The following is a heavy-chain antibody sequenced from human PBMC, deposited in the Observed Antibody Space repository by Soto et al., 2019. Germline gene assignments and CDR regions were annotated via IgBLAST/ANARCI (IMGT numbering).Heavy chain of an antibody. J-gene: IGHJ5*02. D-gene: IGHD1-26*01. V-gene: IGHV3-30-3*01. CDR1: GFTFRSSA. CDR2: ISYDGNNK. CDR3: ARTGGALSGSPGAPWFDP. Sequence: PGGSLRLSCAASGFTFRSSAMHWVRPAPGKGLERVAVISYDGNNKYYADSVKGRFTISRDNSKNTLYLQMNSLRAEDTAVYYCARTGGALSGSPGAPWFDPWGQGTLVTVSS.